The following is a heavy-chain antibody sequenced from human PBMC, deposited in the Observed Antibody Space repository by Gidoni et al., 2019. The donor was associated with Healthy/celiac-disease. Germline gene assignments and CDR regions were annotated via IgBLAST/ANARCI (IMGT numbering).Heavy chain of an antibody. J-gene: IGHJ5*02. CDR2: IYHSGST. CDR1: GYSISSGYY. V-gene: IGHV4-38-2*02. D-gene: IGHD1-26*01. CDR3: ASEWELLP. Sequence: QVQLQESGPGLVTPSETLSLTCTVSGYSISSGYYWGWLRQPPGKGLEWIGSIYHSGSTYYNPSLKSRVTISVDTSKNQFSLKLSSVTAADTAVYYCASEWELLPWGQGTLDTVSS.